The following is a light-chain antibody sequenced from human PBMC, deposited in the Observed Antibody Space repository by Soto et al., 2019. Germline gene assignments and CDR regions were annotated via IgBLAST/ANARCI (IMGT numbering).Light chain of an antibody. V-gene: IGKV3-20*01. CDR1: QRVTSNY. J-gene: IGKJ1*01. CDR2: GAS. CDR3: HQYGNSPGT. Sequence: ETVLTQSPGTLSSSPGERATLSCRASQRVTSNYLAWYQQKPGQAPRLLIFGASIRDTGIPDRFSGSGSGTDFTLTISRLEPEDFAVYYCHQYGNSPGTFGQGTKVEIK.